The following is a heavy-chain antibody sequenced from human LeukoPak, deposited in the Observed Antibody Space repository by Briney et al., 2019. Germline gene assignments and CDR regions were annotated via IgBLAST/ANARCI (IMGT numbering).Heavy chain of an antibody. D-gene: IGHD2-2*01. J-gene: IGHJ5*02. V-gene: IGHV1-46*01. CDR1: GYTFTTYY. CDR2: INPSGGST. CDR3: AREIVVVPSAMGFDP. Sequence: ASVKVSCKASGYTFTTYYIHWVRQAPGQGLEWMGVINPSGGSTSFAQKFQARLTMTRDTSTSTVYMELSGLSSEDTAVYYCAREIVVVPSAMGFDPWGQGTLVTVFS.